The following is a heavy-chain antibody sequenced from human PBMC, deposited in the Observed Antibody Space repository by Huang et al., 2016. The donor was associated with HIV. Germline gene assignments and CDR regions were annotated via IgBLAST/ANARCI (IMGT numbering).Heavy chain of an antibody. J-gene: IGHJ4*02. Sequence: QVQLVQSGAEVKKSGCSVKVSCKASGGSFSNHVFSWMRQGHGQGLEWMGREMTRLGTTNYEEKGKGRVTIAANESTGRAYLEMSSLRAEDTAMYFWARESNIVVVPHTIKFFDYWGQGTLVTVSS. CDR3: ARESNIVVVPHTIKFFDY. CDR1: GGSFSNHV. CDR2: EMTRLGTT. V-gene: IGHV1-69*01. D-gene: IGHD2-2*01.